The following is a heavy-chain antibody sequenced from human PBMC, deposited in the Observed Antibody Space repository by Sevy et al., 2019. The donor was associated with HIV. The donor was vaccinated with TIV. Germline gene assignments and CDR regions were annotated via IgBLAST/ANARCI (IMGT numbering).Heavy chain of an antibody. CDR1: GFTFSNAW. Sequence: GGSLRLSCAASGFTFSNAWMNWVRQAPGKGLEWVGRIKSKTDGGTTDYAAPVKGRFTISRDDSKNTLYLQMNSLKTEDTAVYYCTTDREWFGELQGDYWGQGTLVTVPS. CDR2: IKSKTDGGTT. V-gene: IGHV3-15*07. CDR3: TTDREWFGELQGDY. J-gene: IGHJ4*02. D-gene: IGHD3-10*01.